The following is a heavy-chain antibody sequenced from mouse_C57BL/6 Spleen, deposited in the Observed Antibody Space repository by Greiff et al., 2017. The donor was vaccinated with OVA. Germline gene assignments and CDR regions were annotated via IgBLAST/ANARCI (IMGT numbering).Heavy chain of an antibody. D-gene: IGHD3-3*01. Sequence: VQLQQPGAELAKPGASVKLSCKASGYTFTSYWMHWVKQRPGQGLEWIGNINPSSGYTKYNQKFKDKATLTVDKSSSTAYMQLSSLTYEAADVYDCASYTVDRIWYFDVWGTGTTVTVSS. J-gene: IGHJ1*03. CDR3: ASYTVDRIWYFDV. V-gene: IGHV1-7*01. CDR2: INPSSGYT. CDR1: GYTFTSYW.